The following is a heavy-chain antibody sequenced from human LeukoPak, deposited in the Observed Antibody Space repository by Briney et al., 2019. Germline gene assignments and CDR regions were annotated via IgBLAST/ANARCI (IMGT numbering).Heavy chain of an antibody. CDR2: VTGRGDNI. J-gene: IGHJ4*02. Sequence: GGSLRLSCVGSGLTFSDHAMTWVRQAPGKGLEWVSSVTGRGDNIYYGDSVKGRFTTSRDDSTNTLYLQMNSLRAEDTAVYYCAKDDREDRGVWFGEINRYWGQGTLVTVSS. D-gene: IGHD3-10*01. CDR3: AKDDREDRGVWFGEINRY. CDR1: GLTFSDHA. V-gene: IGHV3-23*01.